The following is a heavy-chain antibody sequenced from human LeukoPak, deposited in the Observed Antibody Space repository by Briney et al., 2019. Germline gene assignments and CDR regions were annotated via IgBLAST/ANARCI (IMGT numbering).Heavy chain of an antibody. V-gene: IGHV1-8*01. CDR2: MNPNSGNP. J-gene: IGHJ5*02. Sequence: ASVKVSCKASGYTFTSYDINWVRQATGQGLEWMGWMNPNSGNPGYAQKFQGRVTMTRNTSISTAYMELSSLRSEDTAVYYCARYPSARSGSYGKHNWFDPWGQGTLVTVSS. CDR1: GYTFTSYD. D-gene: IGHD3-10*01. CDR3: ARYPSARSGSYGKHNWFDP.